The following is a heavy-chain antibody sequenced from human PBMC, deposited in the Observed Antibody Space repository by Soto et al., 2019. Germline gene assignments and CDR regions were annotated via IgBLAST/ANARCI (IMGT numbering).Heavy chain of an antibody. V-gene: IGHV4-30-4*01. D-gene: IGHD3-22*01. Sequence: SETLSLTCTVSGGSISSGDYYWSWIRQPPGKGLEWIGYIYYSGSTYYNPSLKSRVTISVDTSKNQFSLKLSSVTAADTAVYYCARRITMIANNWFDPWGQGTLVTVSS. CDR2: IYYSGST. CDR1: GGSISSGDYY. J-gene: IGHJ5*02. CDR3: ARRITMIANNWFDP.